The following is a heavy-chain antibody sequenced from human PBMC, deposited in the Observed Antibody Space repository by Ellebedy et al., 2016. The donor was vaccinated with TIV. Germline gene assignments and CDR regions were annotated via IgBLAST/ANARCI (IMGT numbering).Heavy chain of an antibody. D-gene: IGHD6-19*01. CDR1: GFTFVSYC. CDR2: IKHDGSDT. J-gene: IGHJ4*02. Sequence: PGESLRLSCAASGFTFVSYCMSWVRQAPGKGLEWVANIKHDGSDTSYVDSVKGRFTVSRDNAKNSVYLQMNSLRDEDTAVYYCAREPNGWYHFDSWGQGTLVTVSS. CDR3: AREPNGWYHFDS. V-gene: IGHV3-7*01.